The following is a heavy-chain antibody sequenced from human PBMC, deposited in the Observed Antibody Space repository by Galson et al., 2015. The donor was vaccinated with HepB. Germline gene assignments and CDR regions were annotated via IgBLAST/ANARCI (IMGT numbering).Heavy chain of an antibody. D-gene: IGHD6-19*01. CDR2: IRSSAYSHAT. Sequence: SCAASGFTFSGSAIHWVRQASGKGLEWVGRIRSSAYSHATEYTASVKARFTISRDDSKNTAFLHMKSLRIEDTAVYYCARLGDFSGYSSAWGQGTLVTVSS. CDR1: GFTFSGSA. J-gene: IGHJ4*02. CDR3: ARLGDFSGYSSA. V-gene: IGHV3-73*01.